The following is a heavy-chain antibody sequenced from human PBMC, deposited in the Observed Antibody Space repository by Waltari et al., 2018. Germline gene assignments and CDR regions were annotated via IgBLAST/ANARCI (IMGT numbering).Heavy chain of an antibody. D-gene: IGHD6-6*01. CDR1: GASINTKNFY. CDR2: IYYNGIT. Sequence: QLQLQESGPGLVKPSETLSLSCTVSGASINTKNFYWGWIRQPPGKGLQWIGSIYYNGITFYTPSLKSRVTISVYTSQTQFSLNLSSVTAADTAFYYCAMIGSSPYYYYYYMDVWGKGTTVTVSS. V-gene: IGHV4-39*01. CDR3: AMIGSSPYYYYYYMDV. J-gene: IGHJ6*03.